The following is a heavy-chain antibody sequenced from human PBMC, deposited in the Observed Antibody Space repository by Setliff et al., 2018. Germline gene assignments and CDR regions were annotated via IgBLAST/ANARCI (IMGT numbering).Heavy chain of an antibody. CDR3: SRLVRFCTTSTCQGASASEH. CDR2: IFPKTGNT. J-gene: IGHJ4*02. D-gene: IGHD2-8*01. CDR1: GGTFRTDG. Sequence: ASVKVSCKASGGTFRTDGFNWVRQAPGQGLEWMGWIFPKTGNTNYAHKLQGRVSMTTDTSTGTAYMELRSLRSDDTAVYYCSRLVRFCTTSTCQGASASEHWGQGTLVTVSS. V-gene: IGHV1-18*01.